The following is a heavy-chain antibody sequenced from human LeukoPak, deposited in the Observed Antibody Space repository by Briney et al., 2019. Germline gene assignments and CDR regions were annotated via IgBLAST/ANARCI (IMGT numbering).Heavy chain of an antibody. Sequence: GGSLRLSCAASGFTFSSYAMHWVRQAPGKGLEWGAVLSYDGSNKYYADSVKGRFTISRDNSKNTLYLQMNSLRAEDTAVYYCATYYYGSGPAPNRGYWGQGTLVTVSS. V-gene: IGHV3-30-3*01. J-gene: IGHJ4*02. CDR1: GFTFSSYA. D-gene: IGHD3-10*01. CDR3: ATYYYGSGPAPNRGY. CDR2: LSYDGSNK.